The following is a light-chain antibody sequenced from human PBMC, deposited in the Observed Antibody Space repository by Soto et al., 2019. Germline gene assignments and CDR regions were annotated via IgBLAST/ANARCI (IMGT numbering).Light chain of an antibody. J-gene: IGKJ5*01. CDR2: DVS. CDR1: QSVSSD. V-gene: IGKV3-15*01. CDR3: HQYKKWPPELT. Sequence: EIILTQSPATLPVSPGERATLSCRASQSVSSDLAWYQQRPGQAPRLVMYDVSTRVTGIPARFSCSGSGTEFTLTISSLQSEDFAVYYCHQYKKWPPELTFGQGTRLEIK.